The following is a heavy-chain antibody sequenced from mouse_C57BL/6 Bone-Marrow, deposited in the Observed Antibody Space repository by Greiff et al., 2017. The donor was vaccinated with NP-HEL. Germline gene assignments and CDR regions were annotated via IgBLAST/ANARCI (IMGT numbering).Heavy chain of an antibody. CDR2: IDPSDSYT. V-gene: IGHV1-69*01. CDR1: GYTFTSYW. D-gene: IGHD2-1*01. Sequence: QVQLQQPGAELVMPGASVKLSCKASGYTFTSYWMHWVKQRPGQGLEWIGEIDPSDSYTNYNQKFKGKSTLTVAKSSSTAYMQLSSLTSENYAIYYCARCPLYYLDYWGQGTTLTVSS. CDR3: ARCPLYYLDY. J-gene: IGHJ2*01.